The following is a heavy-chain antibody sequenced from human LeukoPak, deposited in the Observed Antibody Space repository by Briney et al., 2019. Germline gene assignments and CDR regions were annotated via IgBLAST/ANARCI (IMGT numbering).Heavy chain of an antibody. CDR3: ASRGGFGGVIVFDY. Sequence: SETLSLTCTVSGGSISSGDYYWSWIRQPPGKGLEWIGYIYYSGSTYYNPSLKSRVTISVDTSKNQFSLKLSSVTAADTAVYYCASRGGFGGVIVFDYWGQGTLVTVSS. CDR2: IYYSGST. J-gene: IGHJ4*02. V-gene: IGHV4-30-4*01. D-gene: IGHD3-16*02. CDR1: GGSISSGDYY.